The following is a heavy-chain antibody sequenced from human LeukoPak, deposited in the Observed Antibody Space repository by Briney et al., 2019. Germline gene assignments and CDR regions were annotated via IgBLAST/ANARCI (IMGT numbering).Heavy chain of an antibody. Sequence: GASVKVSCKASGHTFTGYYMHWVRQAPGQGLELMGWINANSGDTNYAQKFQGRVTMTRDTSISTAYMERSRLRSDDTAVYFCASKWVTYYYNSSAYHYPTDVFDIWGQGTMVTVSS. CDR3: ASKWVTYYYNSSAYHYPTDVFDI. CDR1: GHTFTGYY. D-gene: IGHD3-22*01. CDR2: INANSGDT. J-gene: IGHJ3*02. V-gene: IGHV1-2*02.